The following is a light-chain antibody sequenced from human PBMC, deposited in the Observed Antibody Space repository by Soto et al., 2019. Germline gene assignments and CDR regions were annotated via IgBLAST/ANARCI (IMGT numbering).Light chain of an antibody. CDR1: QSITTY. J-gene: IGKJ2*01. Sequence: DSQMTQAPSSLSASVGDRVTISCRARQSITTYLNWYQQKPGKAPKLLIYAASSLQSGDPSRFRGSASGTDFTLTISRLQPEDFATYCCQQSDSNPYTFGQGTKLEIK. V-gene: IGKV1-39*01. CDR2: AAS. CDR3: QQSDSNPYT.